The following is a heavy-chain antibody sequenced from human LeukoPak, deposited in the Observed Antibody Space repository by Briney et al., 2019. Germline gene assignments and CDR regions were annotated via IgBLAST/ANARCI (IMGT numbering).Heavy chain of an antibody. CDR3: ARALLRGSYSDFDY. Sequence: GASVKVSCKASRYTFTAYYMHWVRQAPGQGLEWMGWISPNNGGTNYAQQFQGRVTMTRDTSTTTAYMELSSLRSDDTAVYFCARALLRGSYSDFDYWGQGTLVTVSS. CDR1: RYTFTAYY. J-gene: IGHJ4*02. D-gene: IGHD3-16*01. CDR2: ISPNNGGT. V-gene: IGHV1-2*02.